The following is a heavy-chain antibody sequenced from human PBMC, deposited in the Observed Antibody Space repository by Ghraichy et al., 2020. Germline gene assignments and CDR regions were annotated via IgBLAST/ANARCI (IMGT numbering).Heavy chain of an antibody. Sequence: GGSLRLSCAASGFTFSSYEMNWVRQVPGKGLEWISYINSGGGTIFYADSVKGRFTISRDNTKNSLYLQMNSLRVEDTAVYYCARDRTKWENIEAFDCWGQGTLVTVSS. J-gene: IGHJ4*02. CDR3: ARDRTKWENIEAFDC. D-gene: IGHD1-26*01. CDR2: INSGGGTI. V-gene: IGHV3-48*03. CDR1: GFTFSSYE.